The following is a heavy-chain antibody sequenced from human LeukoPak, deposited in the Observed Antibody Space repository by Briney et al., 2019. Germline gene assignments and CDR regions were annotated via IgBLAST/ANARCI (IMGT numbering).Heavy chain of an antibody. V-gene: IGHV3-30*18. CDR2: ISYDGSDK. D-gene: IGHD3-9*01. CDR3: AKGFHGFDPQDY. Sequence: GGSLRLSCAASGFTFSNYAMSWVRQAPGKGLEWVAVISYDGSDKYYADSVKGRFTISRDNSKNTLYLQMNSLRAEDTAVYYCAKGFHGFDPQDYWGQGTLVTVSS. CDR1: GFTFSNYA. J-gene: IGHJ4*02.